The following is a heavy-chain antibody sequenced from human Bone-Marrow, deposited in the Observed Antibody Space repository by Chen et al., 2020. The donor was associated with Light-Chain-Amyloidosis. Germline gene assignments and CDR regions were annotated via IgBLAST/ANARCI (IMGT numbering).Heavy chain of an antibody. CDR1: GFAFSSYA. Sequence: EVQLVESGGGLLQRGGSLRFSCAASGFAFSSYAMSWVRQAPGKGLEWVSTISGSGGSRYDGDSVKGRLTISRDNSKNALFLQMNSLRAEDTAVYCCAKDISYDDILPGYPADAFDIWGQGTMVTVSS. D-gene: IGHD3-9*01. CDR3: AKDISYDDILPGYPADAFDI. V-gene: IGHV3-23*04. J-gene: IGHJ3*02. CDR2: ISGSGGSR.